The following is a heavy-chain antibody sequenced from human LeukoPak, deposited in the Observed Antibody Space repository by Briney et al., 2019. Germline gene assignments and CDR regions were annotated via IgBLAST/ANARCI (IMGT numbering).Heavy chain of an antibody. V-gene: IGHV3-23*01. D-gene: IGHD3-22*01. CDR1: GFTFSSYA. J-gene: IGHJ4*02. CDR3: AKGSYYYDSADYFDY. CDR2: LSGSGGNT. Sequence: GGSLRLSCAASGFTFSSYALSWVRQAPGKGLEWVSTLSGSGGNTYYADSVKGRVTISRDNSKNTLYLQMNSLRAEDTAVYHCAKGSYYYDSADYFDYWGQGTLVTVSS.